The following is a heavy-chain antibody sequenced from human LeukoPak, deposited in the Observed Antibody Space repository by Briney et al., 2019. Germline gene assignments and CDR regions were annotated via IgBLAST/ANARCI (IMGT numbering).Heavy chain of an antibody. J-gene: IGHJ3*02. Sequence: ASVKVSCKASGYTFTSYGISWVRQAPGQGLEWMGWISGYGNTNSAQKLQGRVTMTTDTSTTTAYMELRSLRSDDTAVYYCARGGILDAFDIWGQGTMVTVSS. D-gene: IGHD3-9*01. CDR3: ARGGILDAFDI. CDR1: GYTFTSYG. CDR2: ISGYGNT. V-gene: IGHV1-18*01.